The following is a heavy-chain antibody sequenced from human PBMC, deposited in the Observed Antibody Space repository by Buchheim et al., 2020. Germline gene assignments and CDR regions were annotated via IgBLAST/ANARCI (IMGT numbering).Heavy chain of an antibody. CDR2: ISYDGSNK. CDR3: ARDHGPPDLYYYYYGMDV. Sequence: QVQLVESGGGVVQPGKSLRLSCAASGFTFSSYAMHWVRQAPGKGLEWVAVISYDGSNKYYADSVKGRFTISRDNSKNTLYLQMNSLRAEDTAVYYCARDHGPPDLYYYYYGMDVWGQGTT. CDR1: GFTFSSYA. D-gene: IGHD3-3*01. V-gene: IGHV3-30*01. J-gene: IGHJ6*02.